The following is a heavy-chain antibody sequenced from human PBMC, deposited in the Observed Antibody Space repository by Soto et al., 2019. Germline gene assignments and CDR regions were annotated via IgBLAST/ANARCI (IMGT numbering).Heavy chain of an antibody. V-gene: IGHV1-3*01. CDR1: GYTFTSYA. J-gene: IGHJ5*02. Sequence: GASVKVSCKASGYTFTSYAMHWVRQAPGQRLEWMGWINAGNGNTKYSQKFQGRVTITRDTSTSTAYMELSSLRSEDTAVYYCASYCIRTSCPNWFDPWGQGTLVTVSS. CDR2: INAGNGNT. D-gene: IGHD2-2*01. CDR3: ASYCIRTSCPNWFDP.